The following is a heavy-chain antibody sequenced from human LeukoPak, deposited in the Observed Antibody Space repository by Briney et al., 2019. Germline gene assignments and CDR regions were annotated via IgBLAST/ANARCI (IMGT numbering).Heavy chain of an antibody. CDR3: ARYTGSHDDAFDF. D-gene: IGHD1-26*01. Sequence: SETLSLTCAVSGVSITSYYWNWIRQPPGKGLEWIGHIYYSGSTNYNPSLKSRVAISVDRSKNQFSLKLSSVTAADTAVYYCARYTGSHDDAFDFWGQGTVVTVSS. V-gene: IGHV4-59*01. CDR1: GVSITSYY. CDR2: IYYSGST. J-gene: IGHJ3*01.